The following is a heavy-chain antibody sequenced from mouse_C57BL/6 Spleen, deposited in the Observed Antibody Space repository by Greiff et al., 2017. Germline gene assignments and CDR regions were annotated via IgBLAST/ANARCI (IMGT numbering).Heavy chain of an antibody. D-gene: IGHD1-1*01. V-gene: IGHV14-3*01. Sequence: EVQGVESVAELVRPGASVKLSCTASGFNIKNTYMHWVKQRPEQGLEWIGRIDPANGNTKYAPKFQGKATITADTSSNTAYLQLSSLTSEDTAIYYCARGDGSSYLWFAYWGQGTLVTVSA. J-gene: IGHJ3*01. CDR3: ARGDGSSYLWFAY. CDR1: GFNIKNTY. CDR2: IDPANGNT.